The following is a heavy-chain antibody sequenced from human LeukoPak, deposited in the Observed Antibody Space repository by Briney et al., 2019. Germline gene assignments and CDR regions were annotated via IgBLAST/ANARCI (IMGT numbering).Heavy chain of an antibody. J-gene: IGHJ3*02. Sequence: SETLSLTCTVSGGSISSYYWSWIRQPPGKGLEWIGYIYYSGSTNYNPSLKSRVTISVDTSKNQFSLKLSSVTAADTAVYYCASARRFYDCVWGSYRPGAFDIWGQGTMVTVSS. CDR3: ASARRFYDCVWGSYRPGAFDI. CDR1: GGSISSYY. CDR2: IYYSGST. D-gene: IGHD3-16*02. V-gene: IGHV4-59*01.